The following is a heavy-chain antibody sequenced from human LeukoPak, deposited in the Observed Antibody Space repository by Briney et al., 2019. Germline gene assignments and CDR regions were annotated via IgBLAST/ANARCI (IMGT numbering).Heavy chain of an antibody. CDR3: ARAFLGAFDI. CDR2: ISSSSSYI. CDR1: GFTFSSYS. J-gene: IGHJ3*02. D-gene: IGHD2/OR15-2a*01. V-gene: IGHV3-21*01. Sequence: PGGSLRLSCAASGFTFSSYSMNWVRQAPGKGLGWVSSISSSSSYIYYADSVKGRFTISRDNAKNSLYLQMNSLRAEDTAVYYCARAFLGAFDIWGQGTMVTVSS.